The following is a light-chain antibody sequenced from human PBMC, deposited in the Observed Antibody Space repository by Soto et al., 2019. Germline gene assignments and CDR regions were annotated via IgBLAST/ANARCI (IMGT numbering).Light chain of an antibody. CDR1: QGISSY. CDR2: AAS. V-gene: IGKV1-9*01. J-gene: IGKJ1*01. CDR3: QQYYSYPRT. Sequence: IQLTQSPSSLSASVGDRVTITCRASQGISSYLAWYQQKPGKAPKLLIYAASTLQSGVPSRFSGSGSGTDFTLTISSLQSEDFAIYYCQQYYSYPRTFGQGTKVEIK.